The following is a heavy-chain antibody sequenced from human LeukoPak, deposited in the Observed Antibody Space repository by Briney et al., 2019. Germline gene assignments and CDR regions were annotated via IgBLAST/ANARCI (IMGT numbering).Heavy chain of an antibody. Sequence: SETLSLTCSVSGGSISGYYWSWIRQPPGKGLEWIGYIYYSGSTNYNPSLKSRVTMSVDTSGNQFSLKLSSVTAADTAVYYCARYGLAYTYDFWGQGTLVTVSS. J-gene: IGHJ4*02. CDR1: GGSISGYY. CDR2: IYYSGST. D-gene: IGHD3-16*01. CDR3: ARYGLAYTYDF. V-gene: IGHV4-59*01.